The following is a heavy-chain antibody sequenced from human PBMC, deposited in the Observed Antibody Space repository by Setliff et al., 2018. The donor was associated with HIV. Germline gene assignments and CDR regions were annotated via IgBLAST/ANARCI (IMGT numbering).Heavy chain of an antibody. D-gene: IGHD3-3*02. V-gene: IGHV4-59*11. CDR3: ARLRVISSSQTFDH. CDR2: IYYTGTT. J-gene: IGHJ4*02. Sequence: SETLSLTCTVSGGSISSQYWSWIRQPQGKGLEWIGYIYYTGTTHCNPSLKSRVAMSVDTSKNQFSLDLTSVTPADTAVYYCARLRVISSSQTFDHWGQGMLVTVSS. CDR1: GGSISSQY.